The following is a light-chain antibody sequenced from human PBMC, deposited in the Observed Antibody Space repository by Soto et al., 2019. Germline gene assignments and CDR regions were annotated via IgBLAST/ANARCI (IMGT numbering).Light chain of an antibody. CDR2: EGS. CDR1: SSDVGSYNL. Sequence: QSALTQPASVFGFPGQWLTISCPGTSSDVGSYNLVSWYQQHPGKAPKLMIYEGSKRPSGVSNRFSGSKSGNTASLTISGLQAEDEADYYCCSYAGSRVFGGGTKLTVL. V-gene: IGLV2-23*01. J-gene: IGLJ3*02. CDR3: CSYAGSRV.